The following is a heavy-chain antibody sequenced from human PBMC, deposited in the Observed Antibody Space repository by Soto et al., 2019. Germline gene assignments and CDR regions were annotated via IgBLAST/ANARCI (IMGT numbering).Heavy chain of an antibody. J-gene: IGHJ6*02. CDR3: ARDRGRDGSSTSQTPTCYYYYGMDV. CDR1: GGSISSSNW. CDR2: IYHSGST. Sequence: QVQLQESGPGLVKPSGTLSLTCAVSGGSISSSNWWSWVRQPPGKGLEWIGEIYHSGSTNYNPSLHWQVALSLPESKNHFSRKLSSGTAADTAVYYCARDRGRDGSSTSQTPTCYYYYGMDVWGQGTTVTVSS. D-gene: IGHD2-2*01. V-gene: IGHV4-4*02.